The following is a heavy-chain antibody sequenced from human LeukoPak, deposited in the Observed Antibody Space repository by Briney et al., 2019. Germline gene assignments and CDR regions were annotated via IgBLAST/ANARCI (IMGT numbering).Heavy chain of an antibody. D-gene: IGHD6-13*01. CDR1: GFPFSSYS. CDR3: ARSIPYGTTWYGRSDY. CDR2: IKPDGTTK. Sequence: GGSLRLSRAASGFPFSSYSMTWVRQAPGKGLEWVANIKPDGTTKFYVDSVKGRFTISRDNALNSLYLQVNSLRAEDTAIYYCARSIPYGTTWYGRSDYWGQGTLVTVSS. V-gene: IGHV3-7*03. J-gene: IGHJ4*02.